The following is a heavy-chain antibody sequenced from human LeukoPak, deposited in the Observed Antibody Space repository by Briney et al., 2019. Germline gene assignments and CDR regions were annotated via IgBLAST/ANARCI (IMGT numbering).Heavy chain of an antibody. D-gene: IGHD2-2*01. CDR3: ARGKVVVVPAALNWFDP. Sequence: SETLSLTCTVSGGSISSGGYYWSWIRQPPGKGLEWIGYIYHSGSTYYNPSLKSRVTISVDRSKNQFSLKLSSVTAADTAVYYCARGKVVVVPAALNWFDPWGQGTLVTVSS. CDR2: IYHSGST. J-gene: IGHJ5*02. CDR1: GGSISSGGYY. V-gene: IGHV4-30-2*01.